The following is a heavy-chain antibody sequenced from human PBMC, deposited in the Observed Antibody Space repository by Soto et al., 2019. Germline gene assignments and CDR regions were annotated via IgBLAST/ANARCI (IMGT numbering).Heavy chain of an antibody. CDR3: AKDGYCSSTSCYWSY. Sequence: LRLSCVTSGFTFSGYAMSWVRQAPGKGLEWASGISGSGGSTDYADSVKGRFTISRDNSKNTLYLQINSLKAEDTAIYYCAKDGYCSSTSCYWSYWGQGTPVTVSS. D-gene: IGHD2-2*03. J-gene: IGHJ4*02. CDR1: GFTFSGYA. V-gene: IGHV3-23*01. CDR2: ISGSGGST.